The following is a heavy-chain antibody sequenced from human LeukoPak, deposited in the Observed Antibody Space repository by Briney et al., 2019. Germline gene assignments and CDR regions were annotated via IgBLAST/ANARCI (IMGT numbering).Heavy chain of an antibody. D-gene: IGHD5-24*01. V-gene: IGHV4-61*02. CDR1: GGSISSGSYY. Sequence: PSETLSLTCTVSGGSISSGSYYWSWIRQPAGKGLEWIGRIYTSGSTNYNPSLKNRVTISVDTSKNQFSLNLSSVTAADTAVYHCARGVGRWLQPYFDYWGQGTLVTVSS. J-gene: IGHJ4*02. CDR2: IYTSGST. CDR3: ARGVGRWLQPYFDY.